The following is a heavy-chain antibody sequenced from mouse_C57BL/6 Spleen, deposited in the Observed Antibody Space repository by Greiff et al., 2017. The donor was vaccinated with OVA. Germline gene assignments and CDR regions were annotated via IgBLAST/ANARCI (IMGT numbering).Heavy chain of an antibody. Sequence: EVHLVESGPGLVKPSQSLSLTCSVTGYSITSGYYWNWIRQFPGNKLEWMGYISYDGSNNYNPSLKNRISITRDTSKNQFFLKLNSVTTEDTATYYCARSPYGAMDYWGQGTSVTVSS. V-gene: IGHV3-6*01. CDR2: ISYDGSN. CDR1: GYSITSGYY. D-gene: IGHD1-1*01. J-gene: IGHJ4*01. CDR3: ARSPYGAMDY.